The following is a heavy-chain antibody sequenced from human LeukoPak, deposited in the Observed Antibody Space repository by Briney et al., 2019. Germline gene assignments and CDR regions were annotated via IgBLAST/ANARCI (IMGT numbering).Heavy chain of an antibody. V-gene: IGHV4-61*02. D-gene: IGHD5-18*01. Sequence: SETLSLTCSVSGGSISCGSYYWSWIREPAGKGLEWIGRIYTSGSTNYNPSLKSRVTISVDTSKNQVSLKLSSVTAADTAVYYWARGLRYGWFDPWGQGTLVTVSS. CDR1: GGSISCGSYY. CDR3: ARGLRYGWFDP. J-gene: IGHJ5*02. CDR2: IYTSGST.